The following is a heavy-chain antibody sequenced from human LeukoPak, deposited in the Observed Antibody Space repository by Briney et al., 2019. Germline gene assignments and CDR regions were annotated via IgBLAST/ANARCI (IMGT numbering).Heavy chain of an antibody. CDR1: GFTFSNYA. D-gene: IGHD2-8*01. V-gene: IGHV3-23*01. CDR2: ITISGRTA. Sequence: GGSLRLSCLASGFTFSNYAMSWVRQAPGKGLEWVSGITISGRTAYYADSVKGRFTISRDNFKNTLYLQMNSLRAEHTAVYYYAKRGWYTNGCPYYFDYWGQGTLVTVSS. CDR3: AKRGWYTNGCPYYFDY. J-gene: IGHJ4*02.